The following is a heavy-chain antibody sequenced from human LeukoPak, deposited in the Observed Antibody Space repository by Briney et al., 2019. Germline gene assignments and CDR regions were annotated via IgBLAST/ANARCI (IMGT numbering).Heavy chain of an antibody. Sequence: GGSLRLSCAASGFTFSSYWMSWVRQARGKGLEWVANIKQDGSEKYYVDSVKGRFTISRDNAKNSLYLQMNSLRAEDTAVYYCARKDSRNAPFAFDIWGQGTMVTVSS. CDR2: IKQDGSEK. J-gene: IGHJ3*02. V-gene: IGHV3-7*01. D-gene: IGHD3-22*01. CDR3: ARKDSRNAPFAFDI. CDR1: GFTFSSYW.